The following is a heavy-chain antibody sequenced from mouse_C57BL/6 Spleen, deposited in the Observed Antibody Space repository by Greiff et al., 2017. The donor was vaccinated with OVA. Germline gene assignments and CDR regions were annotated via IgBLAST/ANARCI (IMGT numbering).Heavy chain of an antibody. CDR3: ARSLFYYGSPYWYFDV. Sequence: VQLQQPGTELVKPGASVKLSCKASGYTFTSYWMHWVKQRPGQGLEWIGNINPSNGGTNYNEKLKSKATLTVDKSPSTAYMQLSSLTSEDSAVYYCARSLFYYGSPYWYFDVWGTGTTVTVSS. CDR2: INPSNGGT. V-gene: IGHV1-53*01. J-gene: IGHJ1*03. D-gene: IGHD1-1*01. CDR1: GYTFTSYW.